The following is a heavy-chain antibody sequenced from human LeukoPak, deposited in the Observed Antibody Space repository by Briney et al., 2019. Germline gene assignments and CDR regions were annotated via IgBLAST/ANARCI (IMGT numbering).Heavy chain of an antibody. V-gene: IGHV4-59*01. Sequence: SETLSLTCTVSGGSISSYYWSWIRQPPGKGLEWIGFSYYNGNTNYNPSLKSRVTISVDMSKNQFSLSLRSVTAADTAVYYCARTTEDCSSTSCYQYWFDPWGQGTLVTVSS. CDR3: ARTTEDCSSTSCYQYWFDP. J-gene: IGHJ5*02. CDR2: SYYNGNT. D-gene: IGHD2-2*01. CDR1: GGSISSYY.